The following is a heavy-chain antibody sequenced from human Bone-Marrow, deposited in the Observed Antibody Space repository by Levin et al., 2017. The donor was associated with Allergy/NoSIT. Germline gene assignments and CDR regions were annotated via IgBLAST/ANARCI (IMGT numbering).Heavy chain of an antibody. V-gene: IGHV3-9*01. CDR3: VKGETIFGVATMDYPGMDV. Sequence: PGGSLRLSCAASGFTFDEYAMHWVRQGPEKGLEWVSGISWNSDSMGYADSVKGRFIISRDNAKNSLLLQMNGLRVEDTALYYCVKGETIFGVATMDYPGMDVWGQGTTVTVSS. D-gene: IGHD3-3*01. J-gene: IGHJ6*02. CDR2: ISWNSDSM. CDR1: GFTFDEYA.